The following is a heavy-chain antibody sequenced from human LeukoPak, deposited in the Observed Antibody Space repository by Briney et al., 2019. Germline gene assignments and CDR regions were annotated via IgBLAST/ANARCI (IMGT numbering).Heavy chain of an antibody. D-gene: IGHD6-13*01. V-gene: IGHV1-8*01. J-gene: IGHJ6*03. Sequence: ASVKVSCKASGYTSTSYDINWVRQATGQGLEWMGWMNPNSGNTGYAQKFQGRVTMTRNTSISTAYMELSSLRSEDTAVYYCARALAAGTDYYYYMDVWGKGTTVTVSS. CDR1: GYTSTSYD. CDR2: MNPNSGNT. CDR3: ARALAAGTDYYYYMDV.